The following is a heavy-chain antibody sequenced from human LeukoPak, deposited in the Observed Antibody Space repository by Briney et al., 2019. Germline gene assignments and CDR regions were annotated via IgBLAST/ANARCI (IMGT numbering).Heavy chain of an antibody. J-gene: IGHJ4*02. CDR1: GFTFSSYA. Sequence: GGSLRLSCAASGFTFSSYAMNWVRQAPGKGLEWVSAITGSGGSTFYADSLKGRFTISRDNSKNTLYLQMDSLGAEDTAVYYCAKGRAAVVGTYDCWGQGTLVTVSS. V-gene: IGHV3-23*01. CDR2: ITGSGGST. CDR3: AKGRAAVVGTYDC. D-gene: IGHD6-19*01.